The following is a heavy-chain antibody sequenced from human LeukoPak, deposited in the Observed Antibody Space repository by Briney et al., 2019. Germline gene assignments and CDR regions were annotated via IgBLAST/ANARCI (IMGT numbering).Heavy chain of an antibody. Sequence: AGGSLRLSCVASGFIFSSYTMNWVRQAPGKGLEWVSSISISSTYINYADSVKGRFTTSRDNAWNSLCLQMDNLRAEDTAVYYCVRDMWGTYYFDYWGQGTVVTVSS. J-gene: IGHJ4*02. CDR3: VRDMWGTYYFDY. V-gene: IGHV3-21*06. CDR2: ISISSTYI. CDR1: GFIFSSYT. D-gene: IGHD1-14*01.